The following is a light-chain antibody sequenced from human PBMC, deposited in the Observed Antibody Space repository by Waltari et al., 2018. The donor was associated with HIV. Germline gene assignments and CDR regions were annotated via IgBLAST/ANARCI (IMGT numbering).Light chain of an antibody. CDR1: DSNIGVSS. J-gene: IGLJ2*01. Sequence: QPHLIQPPSTSGAPGQRIDISCSGGDSNIGVSSFKWYQHPPRARPQLLIVNPDGPSPGLPDLFSGSSSDTSASLAISGLQSDDARDYYCGVWDVNVDGVVFGGGTTVTVL. V-gene: IGLV1-44*01. CDR2: NPD. CDR3: GVWDVNVDGVV.